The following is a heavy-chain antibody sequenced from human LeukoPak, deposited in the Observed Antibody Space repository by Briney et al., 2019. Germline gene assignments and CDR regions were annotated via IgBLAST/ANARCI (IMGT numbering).Heavy chain of an antibody. CDR1: GYTFTSYD. CDR3: ARVREPRLYYYYGMDV. V-gene: IGHV1-8*01. CDR2: MNPNSGNT. D-gene: IGHD1-14*01. Sequence: VASVKVSCKASGYTFTSYDINWARQATGQGLEWMGWMNPNSGNTGYAQKFQGRVTMTRNTSISTAYMELSSLRSEDTAAYYCARVREPRLYYYYGMDVWGQGTTVIVSS. J-gene: IGHJ6*02.